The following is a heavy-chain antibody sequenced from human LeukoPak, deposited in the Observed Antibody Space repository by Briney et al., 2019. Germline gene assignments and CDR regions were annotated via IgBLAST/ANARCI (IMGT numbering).Heavy chain of an antibody. CDR2: ISGSDTCI. CDR3: ARDRVGSGYYFDS. J-gene: IGHJ4*02. D-gene: IGHD3-22*01. Sequence: GSLRLSCAASGFTFSTYSMNWVRQAPGKGLEWVSYISGSDTCIYYADSVKGRFTISRDNAKNSLYLQMNSLRAEDTAVYYCARDRVGSGYYFDSWGQGTLVTVSS. V-gene: IGHV3-48*01. CDR1: GFTFSTYS.